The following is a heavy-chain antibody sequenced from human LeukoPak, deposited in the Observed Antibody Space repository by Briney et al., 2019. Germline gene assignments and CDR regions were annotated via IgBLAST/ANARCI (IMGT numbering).Heavy chain of an antibody. CDR1: GYTFTGYY. CDR3: ARVVATRTPEKFDY. V-gene: IGHV1-2*02. Sequence: ASVKVSCKASGYTFTGYYMHWVRQAPGQGLEWMGWINPNSGGTNYAQKFQGRVTMTRDTSISTAYMELSRLRSDDTAVYYCARVVATRTPEKFDYWGQGTLVTVSS. CDR2: INPNSGGT. J-gene: IGHJ4*02. D-gene: IGHD5-12*01.